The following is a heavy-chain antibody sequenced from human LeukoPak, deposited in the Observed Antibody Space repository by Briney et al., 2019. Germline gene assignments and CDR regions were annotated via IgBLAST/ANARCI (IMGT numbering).Heavy chain of an antibody. CDR3: ARVPGGNSPYWYFDL. Sequence: SETLSLTCTVSGGSISSGGYYWSWIRQHPGKGLEWIGYIYYSGSTYYNPSLKSRVTISVDTSKNQFSLKLSSVTAADTAVYYCARVPGGNSPYWYFDLWGRGTLVTVSS. J-gene: IGHJ2*01. CDR2: IYYSGST. D-gene: IGHD4-23*01. V-gene: IGHV4-31*03. CDR1: GGSISSGGYY.